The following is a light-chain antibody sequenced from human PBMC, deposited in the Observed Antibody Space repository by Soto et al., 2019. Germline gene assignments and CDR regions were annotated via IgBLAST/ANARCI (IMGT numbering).Light chain of an antibody. V-gene: IGKV3-11*01. CDR3: QQRYTWPLT. CDR1: QSINNY. CDR2: DAF. Sequence: EIVLTQSPATLSLSPGERATLSCRASQSINNYLAWYQQKPCQAPRLLIYDAFNRATGIPARFSGSGSGTAFTLTISSLEPEDFAVYYCQQRYTWPLTFGGGTKVEIK. J-gene: IGKJ4*01.